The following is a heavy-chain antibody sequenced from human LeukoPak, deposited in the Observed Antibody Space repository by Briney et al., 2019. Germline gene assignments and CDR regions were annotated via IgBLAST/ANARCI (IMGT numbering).Heavy chain of an antibody. Sequence: GESLKISCKGSGYSFTSYWISWVRQMPGKGLGGRGRIVPSDSYTNYSPSFQGHVAISADKSISTAYLQWSSLKASDTAMYYCARHPYDSSGYYTYYFDYWGQGTLVTVSS. CDR1: GYSFTSYW. J-gene: IGHJ4*02. CDR2: IVPSDSYT. D-gene: IGHD3-22*01. CDR3: ARHPYDSSGYYTYYFDY. V-gene: IGHV5-10-1*01.